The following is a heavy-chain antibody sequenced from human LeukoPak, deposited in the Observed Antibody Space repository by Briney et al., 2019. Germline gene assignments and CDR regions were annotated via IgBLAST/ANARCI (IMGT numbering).Heavy chain of an antibody. CDR1: GYTFTGYY. CDR3: ARVDMVRGVRGRYYYYMDV. J-gene: IGHJ6*03. CDR2: INPNSGGT. Sequence: ASVKVSCKASGYTFTGYYMHWVRQAPGQGLEWMGWINPNSGGTNYAQKFQGRVTMTRDTSISTAYMELSRLRSDDTAVYYRARVDMVRGVRGRYYYYMDVWGKGTTVTVSS. V-gene: IGHV1-2*02. D-gene: IGHD3-10*01.